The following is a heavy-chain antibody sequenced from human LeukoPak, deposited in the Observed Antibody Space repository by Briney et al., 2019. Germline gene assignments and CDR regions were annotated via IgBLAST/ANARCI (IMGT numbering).Heavy chain of an antibody. CDR2: IRYDGSQK. J-gene: IGHJ4*02. CDR1: GFTFSNFG. D-gene: IGHD3-16*02. Sequence: GGSLRLSCAASGFTFSNFGMHWVRQAPGKWLEWVAFIRYDGSQKYYAGSVKGRFTIARDNAQKTVYLQMNSLRAEDTAEYFCAPLTRSNPPFDYWGQGTLVTVSS. CDR3: APLTRSNPPFDY. V-gene: IGHV3-30*02.